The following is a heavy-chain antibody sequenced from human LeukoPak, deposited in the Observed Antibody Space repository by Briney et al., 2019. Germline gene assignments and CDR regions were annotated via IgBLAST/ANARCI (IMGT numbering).Heavy chain of an antibody. V-gene: IGHV3-23*01. CDR1: EFDFSSHA. J-gene: IGHJ4*02. CDR3: ANEIRPNDY. CDR2: ISISGSKT. D-gene: IGHD4-17*01. Sequence: GGSLRLSCAASEFDFSSHAMTWVRQAPGKGLEWVSAISISGSKTYYADSVKGRFTISRDNSKNTLYLQMNSLRAEDTTVYYCANEIRPNDYWGQGTQVTVSS.